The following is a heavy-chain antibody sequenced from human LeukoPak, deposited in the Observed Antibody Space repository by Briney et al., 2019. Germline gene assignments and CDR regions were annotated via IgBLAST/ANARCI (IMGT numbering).Heavy chain of an antibody. V-gene: IGHV3-48*01. Sequence: PGGSLRLSCAASRFTFSSYRMNWVRQAPGKGLEWVSYISSSSSTIFYADSVKGRFTISRDNAKNSLYLQMNSLRAEDTAVYYCARDRWTGFDYWGQGTLVTVSS. CDR1: RFTFSSYR. CDR3: ARDRWTGFDY. D-gene: IGHD3/OR15-3a*01. J-gene: IGHJ4*02. CDR2: ISSSSSTI.